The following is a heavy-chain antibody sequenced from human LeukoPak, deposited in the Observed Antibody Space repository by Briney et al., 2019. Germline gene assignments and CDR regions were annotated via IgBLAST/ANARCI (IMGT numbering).Heavy chain of an antibody. Sequence: QTGGSLRLSCAASGFTFDDYAMHWVRQAPGKGLEWVSGISWNSGSIGYADSVKGRFTISRDNAKNSLYLKMNRLRAEDTALYYCAKAAVSSSSYGTAFDIWGQGTMVTVSS. CDR3: AKAAVSSSSYGTAFDI. CDR1: GFTFDDYA. J-gene: IGHJ3*02. CDR2: ISWNSGSI. V-gene: IGHV3-9*01. D-gene: IGHD6-6*01.